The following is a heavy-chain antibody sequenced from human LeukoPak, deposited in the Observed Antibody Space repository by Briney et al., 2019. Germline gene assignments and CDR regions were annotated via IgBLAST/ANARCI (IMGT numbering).Heavy chain of an antibody. Sequence: GGSLRLSCAASGFTFSSYAMHWVRQAPGKGLEWVAVISYDGSNKYYADSVKGRFTISRDNSKNTLYLQMNSLRAEDTAVYYCAKAYSYYYYYYMDVWGKGTTVTVSS. D-gene: IGHD4-11*01. CDR3: AKAYSYYYYYYMDV. J-gene: IGHJ6*03. CDR2: ISYDGSNK. CDR1: GFTFSSYA. V-gene: IGHV3-30-3*01.